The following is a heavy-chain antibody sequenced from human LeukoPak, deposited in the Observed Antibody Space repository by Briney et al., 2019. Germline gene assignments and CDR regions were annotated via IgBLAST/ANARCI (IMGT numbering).Heavy chain of an antibody. Sequence: PSETLSLTCAVSGYFINRGSYWGWIRRPPGKGLEWIGSMYHSGSTYYNPSLKSRVTISVDTSKNQFSLKLRSVTAADTAVYYCARRLDSYSFDYWGQGTLVTVSS. D-gene: IGHD2-21*02. CDR2: MYHSGST. CDR3: ARRLDSYSFDY. CDR1: GYFINRGSY. V-gene: IGHV4-38-2*01. J-gene: IGHJ4*02.